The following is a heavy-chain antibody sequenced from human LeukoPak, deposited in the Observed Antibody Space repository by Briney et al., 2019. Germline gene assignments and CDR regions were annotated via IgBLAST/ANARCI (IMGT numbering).Heavy chain of an antibody. CDR2: INHSGST. CDR3: AREPLVTPADY. CDR1: GGSFSGYY. Sequence: SETLSLTCAVYGGSFSGYYWSWIRQPPGKGLEWIGEINHSGSTNYNPSLKSRVTISVDTSKNQFSLKLSSVTAADTAVCYCAREPLVTPADYWGQGTLVTVSS. D-gene: IGHD2/OR15-2a*01. J-gene: IGHJ4*02. V-gene: IGHV4-34*01.